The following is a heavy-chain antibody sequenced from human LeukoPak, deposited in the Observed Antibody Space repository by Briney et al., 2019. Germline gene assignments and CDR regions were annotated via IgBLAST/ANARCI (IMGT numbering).Heavy chain of an antibody. CDR2: ISSSSSTI. J-gene: IGHJ4*02. CDR1: GFTLSSYS. Sequence: GGSLRLSCAASGFTLSSYSMNWVRQAPGKGLEWVSYISSSSSTIYYADSVKGRFTISRDNAKNSLYLQMNSLRDEDTAVYYCARDRSSPYCSSTSCSDDYWGQGTLVTVSS. CDR3: ARDRSSPYCSSTSCSDDY. V-gene: IGHV3-48*02. D-gene: IGHD2-2*01.